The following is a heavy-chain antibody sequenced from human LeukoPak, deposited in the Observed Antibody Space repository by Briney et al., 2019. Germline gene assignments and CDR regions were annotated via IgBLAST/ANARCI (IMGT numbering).Heavy chain of an antibody. J-gene: IGHJ4*02. V-gene: IGHV1-8*01. Sequence: ASVKVSCKASRYTFTSYDINWVREAAGQGLEWMGWMNPNTGRTGFAQKFQGRLTMTRDTSISTAYMELSSLRSEDTGVYYCARLSQTPDYYSNGGYYYLGYWGQGTPVTVSS. CDR1: RYTFTSYD. CDR2: MNPNTGRT. D-gene: IGHD3-22*01. CDR3: ARLSQTPDYYSNGGYYYLGY.